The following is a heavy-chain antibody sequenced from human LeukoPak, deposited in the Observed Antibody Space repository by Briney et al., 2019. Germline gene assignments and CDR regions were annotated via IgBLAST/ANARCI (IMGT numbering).Heavy chain of an antibody. D-gene: IGHD3-10*01. Sequence: VASVKVSCKASGYTFTSYDINWVRQATGQGLEWMGWMNPNSGNTGYAQKFQGRVTMTRNTSISTAYMELSSLRSEDKAVYYCAREDYGSGSSHYGMDVWGLGTTVTVSS. CDR3: AREDYGSGSSHYGMDV. V-gene: IGHV1-8*01. J-gene: IGHJ6*02. CDR1: GYTFTSYD. CDR2: MNPNSGNT.